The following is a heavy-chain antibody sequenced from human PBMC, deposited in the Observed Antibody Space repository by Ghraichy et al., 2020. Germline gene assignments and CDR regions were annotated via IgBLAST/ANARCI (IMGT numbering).Heavy chain of an antibody. J-gene: IGHJ3*02. CDR2: INHSGNT. CDR3: ARGLYSGHYRDAFDI. D-gene: IGHD1-26*01. CDR1: GGSFSHYY. V-gene: IGHV4-34*01. Sequence: TLSLTCTVYGGSFSHYYWSWIRQPPGKGLEWIGEINHSGNTNYNPSLKSRVTISVDTSKNQFSLKLSSVTAADTAVYYCARGLYSGHYRDAFDIWGQGTMVTVSS.